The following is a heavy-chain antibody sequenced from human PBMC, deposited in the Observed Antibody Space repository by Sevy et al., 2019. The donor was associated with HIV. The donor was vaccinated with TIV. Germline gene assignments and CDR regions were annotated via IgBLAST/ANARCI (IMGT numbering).Heavy chain of an antibody. CDR3: ARNGISSGSLFWYFDL. CDR2: IYSGGST. CDR1: GFTVSSNY. Sequence: GGCLRLSCAGSGFTVSSNYMSWVRQAPGKGLEWISIIYSGGSTHYADSMKGRFVISRDDSKNTLYLQMNSLRAEDTAVYYCARNGISSGSLFWYFDLWGRGTLVTVSS. V-gene: IGHV3-53*01. D-gene: IGHD3-10*01. J-gene: IGHJ2*01.